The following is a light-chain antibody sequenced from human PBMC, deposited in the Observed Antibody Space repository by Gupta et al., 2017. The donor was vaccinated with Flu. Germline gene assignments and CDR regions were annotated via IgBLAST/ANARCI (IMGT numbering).Light chain of an antibody. Sequence: ELVLTQSPGTLSLCPGERATLSCRASQSVSSSYLAWYQQKPGQAPRLLIYGASSRATGIPDRFSGSGSGTDFTLTISRLEPEDFAVYYCQQYGSSPQSFGQGTKLEIK. CDR1: QSVSSSY. J-gene: IGKJ2*03. CDR3: QQYGSSPQS. V-gene: IGKV3-20*01. CDR2: GAS.